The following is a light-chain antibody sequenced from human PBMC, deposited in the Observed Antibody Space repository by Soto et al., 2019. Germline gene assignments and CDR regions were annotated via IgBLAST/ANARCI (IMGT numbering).Light chain of an antibody. CDR3: QQYNNWPPYT. Sequence: EIVMTQSPATLSVSPGERATLSCRASQSVSSNLAWYQQKPGQAPRLLIYGASTRATGIPARFSGSGSGTDLTLNISSLRSEDLAVYYCQQYNNWPPYTFGQGTKLEIK. CDR1: QSVSSN. CDR2: GAS. J-gene: IGKJ2*01. V-gene: IGKV3-15*01.